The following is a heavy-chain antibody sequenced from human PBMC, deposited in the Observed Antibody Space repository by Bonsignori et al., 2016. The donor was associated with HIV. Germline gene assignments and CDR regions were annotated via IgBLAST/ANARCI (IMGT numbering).Heavy chain of an antibody. CDR2: ISSSSSYI. D-gene: IGHD2-2*02. V-gene: IGHV3-21*01. CDR3: ARLHIVVVPAALPPYMDV. Sequence: VRQAPGKGLEWVSSISSSSSYIYYADSVKGRFTISRDNAKNSLYLQMNSLRAEDTAVYYCARLHIVVVPAALPPYMDVWGKGTTVTVSS. J-gene: IGHJ6*03.